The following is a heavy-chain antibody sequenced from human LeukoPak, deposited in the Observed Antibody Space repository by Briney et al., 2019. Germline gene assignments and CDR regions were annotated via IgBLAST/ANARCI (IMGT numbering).Heavy chain of an antibody. D-gene: IGHD3-22*01. CDR1: GGTFSSCA. J-gene: IGHJ5*02. CDR2: IIPIFDTT. CDR3: ARTPPSSGYYHNWFDP. Sequence: GASVKVSCKASGGTFSSCAVSWVRQAPGQGLEWMGRIIPIFDTTNYAQKFQGRVTITTDESTSTVYMELSSLRSEDTAVYYCARTPPSSGYYHNWFDPWGQGTLVTVSS. V-gene: IGHV1-69*05.